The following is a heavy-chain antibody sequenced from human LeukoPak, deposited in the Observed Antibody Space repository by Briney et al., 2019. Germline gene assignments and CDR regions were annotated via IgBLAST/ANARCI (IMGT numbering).Heavy chain of an antibody. CDR1: GGSISSYY. Sequence: PSETLSLTCTVSGGSISSYYWTWIRQPPGKGLGLEWIGYIYYSGGTNYNPSLKSRVTISIGTSKNQVSLKLSSVTAADTAVYYCARLWDSSSSLDYWGQGTLVTVSS. D-gene: IGHD6-6*01. CDR3: ARLWDSSSSLDY. V-gene: IGHV4-59*08. CDR2: IYYSGGT. J-gene: IGHJ4*02.